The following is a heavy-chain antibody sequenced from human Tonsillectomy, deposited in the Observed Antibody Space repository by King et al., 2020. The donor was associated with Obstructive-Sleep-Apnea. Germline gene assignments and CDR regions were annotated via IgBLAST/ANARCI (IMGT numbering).Heavy chain of an antibody. CDR1: GFTFDDYA. Sequence: VQLVESGGGLVQPGRSLRLSCAASGFTFDDYAMHWVRQAPGKGLEWVSGISWNSGSIGYADSVKGRFTISRENAKNSLYLQMNSLRAEDTALYYCAKGAAGDDAFDIWGQGTMVTVSS. CDR2: ISWNSGSI. CDR3: AKGAAGDDAFDI. J-gene: IGHJ3*02. D-gene: IGHD3-16*01. V-gene: IGHV3-9*01.